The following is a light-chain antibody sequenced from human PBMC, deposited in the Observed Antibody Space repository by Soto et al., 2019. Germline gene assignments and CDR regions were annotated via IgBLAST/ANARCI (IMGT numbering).Light chain of an antibody. V-gene: IGKV3-15*01. Sequence: EIVMTQSPATLSVSPGERATLSCRASQSVYSNLAWYQQKPGQAPRLLIYGASSRATGIPARFSGSGSGTEFTLTISSLQSEDFALYYCQQYHSWPPLTFGGGTKVEI. J-gene: IGKJ4*01. CDR1: QSVYSN. CDR2: GAS. CDR3: QQYHSWPPLT.